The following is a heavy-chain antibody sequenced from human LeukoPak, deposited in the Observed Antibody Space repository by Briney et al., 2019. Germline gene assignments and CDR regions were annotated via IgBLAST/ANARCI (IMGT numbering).Heavy chain of an antibody. CDR3: AKGHGGPNGPIDY. CDR1: GFTFSSYA. CDR2: IGGSGDNT. V-gene: IGHV3-23*01. D-gene: IGHD3-16*01. Sequence: PGGSLRLSCAASGFTFSSYAMSWVRQAPGKGLEWVSTIGGSGDNTYHADSVRGRFTTSRDNSKNTLYLLMNSLRAEDTAVYYCAKGHGGPNGPIDYWGQGTLVTVSS. J-gene: IGHJ4*02.